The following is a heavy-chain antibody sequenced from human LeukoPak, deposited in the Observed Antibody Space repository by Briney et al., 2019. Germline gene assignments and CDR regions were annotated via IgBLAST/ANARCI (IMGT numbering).Heavy chain of an antibody. CDR2: IIPIFGTS. CDR3: AFEGYNYGYN. V-gene: IGHV1-69*13. D-gene: IGHD5-18*01. CDR1: GYTFTSYA. Sequence: SVKVSCKASGYTFTSYAINWVRQAPGQGLEWMGGIIPIFGTSNYAHKFQGRVTITADESTSTVYMELSSLRSDDTAIYYCAFEGYNYGYNWGQGTLVTVSS. J-gene: IGHJ4*02.